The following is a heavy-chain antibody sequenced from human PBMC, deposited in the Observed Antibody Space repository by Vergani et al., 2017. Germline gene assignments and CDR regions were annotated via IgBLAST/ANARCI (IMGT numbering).Heavy chain of an antibody. CDR1: GFTFSSYS. J-gene: IGHJ3*02. Sequence: LVESGGGLVQPGGSLRLSCAASGFTFSSYSMNWVRQAPGKGLEWVSSISSSSSYIYYADSVKGRFTISRDNAKNSLYLQMNSLRAEDTAVYYCARSTRGIVGATTQNAFDIWGQGTMVTVSS. V-gene: IGHV3-21*02. CDR2: ISSSSSYI. D-gene: IGHD1-26*01. CDR3: ARSTRGIVGATTQNAFDI.